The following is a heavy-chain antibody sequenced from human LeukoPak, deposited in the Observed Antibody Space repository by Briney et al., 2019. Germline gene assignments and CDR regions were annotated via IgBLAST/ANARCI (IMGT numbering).Heavy chain of an antibody. V-gene: IGHV3-23*01. Sequence: GGSLRLSCAASGFTFSTYSMSWVRQAPGKGLEWVSSIRGGGGDTYYADSVKGRFTISRDNSKDTLSLQMNSLRAEDTAVYYCAKISWDGRGTFYWGQGTLDTVSS. J-gene: IGHJ4*02. D-gene: IGHD2-15*01. CDR3: AKISWDGRGTFY. CDR2: IRGGGGDT. CDR1: GFTFSTYS.